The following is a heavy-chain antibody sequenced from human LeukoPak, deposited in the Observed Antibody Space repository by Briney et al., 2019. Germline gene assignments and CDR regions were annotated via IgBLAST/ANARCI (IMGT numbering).Heavy chain of an antibody. CDR2: ISWNSGSI. V-gene: IGHV3-9*01. CDR3: ARRGFSGYDSWYSDL. Sequence: GGSLRLSCAASGFTFDDYAMHWVRQAPGKGLEWVSGISWNSGSIGYADSVKGRFTISRDNAKNSLYLQMNSLRAEDTAVYYCARRGFSGYDSWYSDLWGRGTLVTVSS. CDR1: GFTFDDYA. D-gene: IGHD5-12*01. J-gene: IGHJ2*01.